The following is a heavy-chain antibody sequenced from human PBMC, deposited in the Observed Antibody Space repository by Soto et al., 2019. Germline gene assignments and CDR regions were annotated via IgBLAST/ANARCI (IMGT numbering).Heavy chain of an antibody. CDR1: GGTFNTYA. CDR3: AREVQVHTPAFAY. V-gene: IGHV1-69*19. CDR2: ISPMFGAA. Sequence: QVQLVQSGAEMKKPGSSVKVSCQSSGGTFNTYAMNWVRQAPGQGPEWMGDISPMFGAANYAPKFQGRVTTTEDESTGTSYMQLSSLTSEDTALYFCAREVQVHTPAFAYWGQGTRVTVSS. D-gene: IGHD3-10*01. J-gene: IGHJ4*02.